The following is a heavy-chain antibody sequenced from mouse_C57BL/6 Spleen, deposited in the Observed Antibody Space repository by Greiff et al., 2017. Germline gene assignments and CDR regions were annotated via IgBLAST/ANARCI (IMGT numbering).Heavy chain of an antibody. V-gene: IGHV1-52*01. Sequence: VQLQQPGAELVRPGSSVKLSCKASGYTFTSYWMHWVKQRPIQGLEWIGNIDPSDSETHYNQKFKDKATLTVDKSSSTAYMQLSSLTSEDSAVYYCARRNYDYYAMDYWGQGTSVTVSS. D-gene: IGHD1-1*02. CDR2: IDPSDSET. CDR3: ARRNYDYYAMDY. J-gene: IGHJ4*01. CDR1: GYTFTSYW.